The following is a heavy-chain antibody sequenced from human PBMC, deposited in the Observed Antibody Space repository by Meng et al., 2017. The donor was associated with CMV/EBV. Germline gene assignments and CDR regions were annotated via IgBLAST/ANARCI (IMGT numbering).Heavy chain of an antibody. CDR2: IYWDDDK. J-gene: IGHJ4*02. CDR3: ARLYDSSGYYLGYFDY. D-gene: IGHD3-22*01. V-gene: IGHV2-5*02. Sequence: QDNVKVSCPTLVKPPQTRTLTCTFSGVSLSTSGVGVGWNRQPPGQALEWLALIYWDDDKRYSPSLKSRLTITKDTSKNQVVLTMTNMDPVDIASYYCARLYDSSGYYLGYFDYWGEGTLVTVSS. CDR1: GVSLSTSGVG.